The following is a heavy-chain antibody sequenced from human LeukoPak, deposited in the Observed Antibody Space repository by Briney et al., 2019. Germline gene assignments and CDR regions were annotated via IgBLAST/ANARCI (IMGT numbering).Heavy chain of an antibody. CDR1: GYTFTGYY. D-gene: IGHD1-14*01. CDR2: INLNSGGT. CDR3: ARDHLLFRQPPNWFDP. V-gene: IGHV1-2*02. J-gene: IGHJ5*02. Sequence: ASVKVSCKASGYTFTGYYMHWVRQAPGQGLELMGWINLNSGGTNYAQKFQGSVTMTRDTSISTAYMELSRLRSDDTAVYYCARDHLLFRQPPNWFDPWGQGTLVTVSS.